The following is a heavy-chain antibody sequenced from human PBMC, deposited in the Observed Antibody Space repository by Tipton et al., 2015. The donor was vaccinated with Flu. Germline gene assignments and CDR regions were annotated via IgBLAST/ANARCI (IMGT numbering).Heavy chain of an antibody. CDR1: GGSISSGSYY. CDR2: IYTSGST. Sequence: TLSLTCTVSGGSISSGSYYWSWIRQPAGKGLEWIGRIYTSGSTNYNPSLKSRVTISVDTSKNQFSLKLSSVTAADTAVYYCARDLCGGDCYFDAFDIWGQGTMVTVSS. J-gene: IGHJ3*02. CDR3: ARDLCGGDCYFDAFDI. V-gene: IGHV4-61*02. D-gene: IGHD2-21*02.